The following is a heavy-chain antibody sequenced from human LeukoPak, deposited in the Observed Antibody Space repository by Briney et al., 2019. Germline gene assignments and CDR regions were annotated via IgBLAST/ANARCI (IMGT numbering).Heavy chain of an antibody. D-gene: IGHD3-9*01. V-gene: IGHV3-23*01. CDR1: GFTFSSYA. Sequence: QPGVSLRLSCAASGFTFSSYAMSWVRQAPGKGLEWVSAISGSGGSIYYADSVKGRFTISRDNSKNTLYLQMNSLRAEDTAVYYCSRVVQDVTGADYWGQGTLVIVSS. CDR3: SRVVQDVTGADY. J-gene: IGHJ4*02. CDR2: ISGSGGSI.